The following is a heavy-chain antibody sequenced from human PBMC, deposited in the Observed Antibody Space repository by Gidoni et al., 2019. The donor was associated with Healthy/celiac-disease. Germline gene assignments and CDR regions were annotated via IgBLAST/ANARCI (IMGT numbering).Heavy chain of an antibody. CDR1: GGSISRGSYY. V-gene: IGHV4-61*02. J-gene: IGHJ6*02. D-gene: IGHD6-13*01. Sequence: QVQLQESGPGLVKPSQTLSLTCTVSGGSISRGSYYWSWIRQPPGKGLEWSGRIYTRGSTNYNPALKSRVTISVDTSKNQFSLKLSSVTAADTAVYYCARVSSSWMYYYYGMDVWGQGTTVTVSS. CDR2: IYTRGST. CDR3: ARVSSSWMYYYYGMDV.